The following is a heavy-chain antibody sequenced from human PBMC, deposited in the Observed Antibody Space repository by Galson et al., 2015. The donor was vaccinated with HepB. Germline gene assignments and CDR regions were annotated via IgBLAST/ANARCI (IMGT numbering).Heavy chain of an antibody. D-gene: IGHD3-22*01. Sequence: SLRLSCAASGFTFNSYAMSWVRQAPGKGLQWVSLISGGGNTYYADSVKGRVTISRDNSKNTLNLQMTTLRAEDTAVYYCARVPALDYNYDSSGHYVLFNFDYWGLGTLVTVSS. CDR1: GFTFNSYA. CDR2: ISGGGNT. V-gene: IGHV3-23*01. CDR3: ARVPALDYNYDSSGHYVLFNFDY. J-gene: IGHJ4*02.